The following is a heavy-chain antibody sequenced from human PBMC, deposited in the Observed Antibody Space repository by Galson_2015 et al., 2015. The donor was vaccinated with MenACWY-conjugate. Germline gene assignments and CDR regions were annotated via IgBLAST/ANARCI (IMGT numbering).Heavy chain of an antibody. CDR1: GFIFNTYW. CDR3: AKTRGASFYFDS. V-gene: IGHV3-74*01. J-gene: IGHJ4*02. D-gene: IGHD1-26*01. CDR2: INPGGSST. Sequence: SLRLSCAASGFIFNTYWMHWVRQAPGKGLVWVSRINPGGSSTTYADSAKDRFTISRDNAKNTLYLRMNSLRPEDTAVFYCAKTRGASFYFDSWGQGTLVTVSS.